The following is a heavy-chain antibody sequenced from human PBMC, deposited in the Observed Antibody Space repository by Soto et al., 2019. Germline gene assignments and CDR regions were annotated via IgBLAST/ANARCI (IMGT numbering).Heavy chain of an antibody. Sequence: ASVKVSCKASGYTFTSYAMNWVRQAPGQGLEWMGWINTNTGNPTYAQGFTGRFVFSVDTSVSTAYLQICSLKAEDTAVYYCTRDTFLYYDLWIGYDSYYGMDVWG. CDR3: TRDTFLYYDLWIGYDSYYGMDV. V-gene: IGHV7-4-1*01. CDR2: INTNTGNP. J-gene: IGHJ6*02. CDR1: GYTFTSYA. D-gene: IGHD3-3*01.